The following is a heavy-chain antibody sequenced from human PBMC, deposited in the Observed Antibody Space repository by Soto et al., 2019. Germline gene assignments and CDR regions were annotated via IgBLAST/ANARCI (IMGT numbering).Heavy chain of an antibody. CDR2: ISGSGGGM. CDR1: GFTFNTYA. D-gene: IGHD6-6*01. Sequence: EVQLLESGGGLVQPGGSLRLSCAASGFTFNTYAMSWVRRAPGKGLEWVSGISGSGGGMYYAASVVGRFTIFRDNSENTLYLQMNSLRVEDTAVYYCAKDIGSSSVFDYWGQGILVTVSS. CDR3: AKDIGSSSVFDY. J-gene: IGHJ4*02. V-gene: IGHV3-23*01.